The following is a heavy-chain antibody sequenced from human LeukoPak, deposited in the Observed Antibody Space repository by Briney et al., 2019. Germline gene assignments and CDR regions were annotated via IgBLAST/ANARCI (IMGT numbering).Heavy chain of an antibody. CDR2: IYYSGGT. V-gene: IGHV4-39*07. J-gene: IGHJ4*02. Sequence: PSETLSLTCTVSGGSISSSSYYWGWIRQPPGKGLEWIGSIYYSGGTYYNPSLKSRVTISVDTSKNQFSLKLTSVTAADTAVYYCARSYIGLPYTYFDSWGQGTLVTVSS. D-gene: IGHD4-11*01. CDR1: GGSISSSSYY. CDR3: ARSYIGLPYTYFDS.